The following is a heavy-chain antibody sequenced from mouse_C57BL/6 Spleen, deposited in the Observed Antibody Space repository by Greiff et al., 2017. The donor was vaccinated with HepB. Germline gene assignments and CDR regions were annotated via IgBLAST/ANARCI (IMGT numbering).Heavy chain of an antibody. Sequence: VQLKQSGPELVKPGASVKISCKASGYTFTDYYMNWVKQSHGKSLEWIGDINPNNGGTSYNQKFKGKATLTVDKSSSTAYMELRSLTSEDSAVYYCARWGDGWAWFAYWGQGTLVTVSA. D-gene: IGHD2-3*01. J-gene: IGHJ3*01. CDR3: ARWGDGWAWFAY. CDR2: INPNNGGT. V-gene: IGHV1-26*01. CDR1: GYTFTDYY.